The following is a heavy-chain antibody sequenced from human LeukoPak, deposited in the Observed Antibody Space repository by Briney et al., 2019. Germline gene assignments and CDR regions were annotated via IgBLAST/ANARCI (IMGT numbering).Heavy chain of an antibody. CDR3: ARGSIAARHSDY. V-gene: IGHV4-61*02. D-gene: IGHD6-6*01. CDR2: IYTSGST. CDR1: GGSISSGSYY. Sequence: SQTLSLTCTVSGGSISSGSYYWSWIRQPAGKGLEWIGRIYTSGSTNYNPSLKSRVTISVDTSKNQFSLKLSSVTAADTAVYYCARGSIAARHSDYWGQGTLVTVSS. J-gene: IGHJ4*02.